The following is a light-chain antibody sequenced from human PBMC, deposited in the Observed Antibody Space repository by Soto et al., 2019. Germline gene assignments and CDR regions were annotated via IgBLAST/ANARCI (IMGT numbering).Light chain of an antibody. CDR2: GAS. CDR3: QQRSNWP. CDR1: QSVSSTQ. V-gene: IGKV3D-20*02. Sequence: EIVLTQSPGTLSLSPGESATLSCRSSQSVSSTQLAWYQQKPGQAPRLLIYGASSRTTGIPDRFSGSGSGTDFTLTIRSLEPEDFAVYYCQQRSNWPFGPGTKVDIK. J-gene: IGKJ3*01.